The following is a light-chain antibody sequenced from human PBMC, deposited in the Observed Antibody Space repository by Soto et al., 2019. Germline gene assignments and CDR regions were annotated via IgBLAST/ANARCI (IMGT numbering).Light chain of an antibody. V-gene: IGLV2-23*01. CDR2: EGS. Sequence: QSALTQPASVSGSPGQSITISCTGTSSDVGTYNLVSWYQHYPGKAPKLMIYEGSKRPSGVSIRFSGSKSGNTASLTISGLQAEDEADYYCCSYADKSIPIFGGGTKLTVL. CDR1: SSDVGTYNL. J-gene: IGLJ2*01. CDR3: CSYADKSIPI.